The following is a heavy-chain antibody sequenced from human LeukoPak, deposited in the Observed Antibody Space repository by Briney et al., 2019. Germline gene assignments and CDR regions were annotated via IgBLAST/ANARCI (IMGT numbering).Heavy chain of an antibody. J-gene: IGHJ5*02. Sequence: ASVKVSCKASGYTFTSYYIHWVRQAPGQGLEWMGIINPSGGSRTYAQKFQGRVTMTRDTSTSTVYMELSRLTPDDSAVYFCATEASGLNWFDPWGQGTLVTVSS. D-gene: IGHD3-3*01. CDR2: INPSGGSR. V-gene: IGHV1-46*01. CDR1: GYTFTSYY. CDR3: ATEASGLNWFDP.